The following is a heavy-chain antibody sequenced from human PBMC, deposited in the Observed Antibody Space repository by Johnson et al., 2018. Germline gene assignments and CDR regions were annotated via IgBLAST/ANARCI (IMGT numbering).Heavy chain of an antibody. J-gene: IGHJ4*02. CDR2: ISHDGSET. D-gene: IGHD3-3*01. CDR1: GYTFTIGG. CDR3: SRDPRLLDY. Sequence: VQSGRSLRVSCEASGYTFTIGGLHWARQAPGKGLEWVAAISHDGSETHYADSVKGRFTISRDNAKSSLYLQMNSLRVEDTAVYYCSRDPRLLDYWGQGALVTVSS. V-gene: IGHV3-30*03.